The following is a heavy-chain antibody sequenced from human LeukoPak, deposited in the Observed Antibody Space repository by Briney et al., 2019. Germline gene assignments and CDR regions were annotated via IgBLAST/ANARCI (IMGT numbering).Heavy chain of an antibody. CDR2: IHSSGTT. V-gene: IGHV4-4*09. CDR3: ARQAYGPGSYGRPFDF. Sequence: ASETLSLTCSVSGGSIINYYWSWIRQAPGKGLEWIGHIHSSGTTDYNPSLKSRVTISADTSKNRFSLKLTSVTAADTAVVYCARQAYGPGSYGRPFDFWGQGTLVTVSS. CDR1: GGSIINYY. D-gene: IGHD3-10*01. J-gene: IGHJ4*02.